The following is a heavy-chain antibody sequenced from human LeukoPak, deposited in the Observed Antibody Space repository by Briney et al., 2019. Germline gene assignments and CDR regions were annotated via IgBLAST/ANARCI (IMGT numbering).Heavy chain of an antibody. D-gene: IGHD2-15*01. V-gene: IGHV3-23*01. CDR1: GFTFSRYA. CDR2: ISGSGGST. Sequence: GGSLRLSCAASGFTFSRYAMSWVHQAPGKGLEWVSAISGSGGSTYYADSVKGRFTISRDNSKNTLYLQMNSLRAEDTAVYYCAKSVVVAATRGGFDYWGQGTLVTVSS. J-gene: IGHJ4*02. CDR3: AKSVVVAATRGGFDY.